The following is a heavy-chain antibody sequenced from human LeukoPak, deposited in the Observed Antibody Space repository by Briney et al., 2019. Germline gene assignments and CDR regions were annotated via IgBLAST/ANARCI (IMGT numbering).Heavy chain of an antibody. J-gene: IGHJ6*03. CDR1: GGSISSGGYY. V-gene: IGHV4-30-2*01. CDR2: IYHSGST. D-gene: IGHD6-13*01. CDR3: ARDEQLVPMGVYYYMDV. Sequence: PSETLSLTCTVSGGSISSGGYYWSWIRQPPGKGLEWIGYIYHSGSTYYNPSLKSRVTISVDRSKNQFSLKLSSVTAADTAVYYCARDEQLVPMGVYYYMDVWGKGTTVTVSS.